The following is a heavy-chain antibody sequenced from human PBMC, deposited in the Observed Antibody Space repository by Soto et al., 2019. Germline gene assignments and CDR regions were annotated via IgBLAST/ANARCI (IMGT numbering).Heavy chain of an antibody. J-gene: IGHJ4*02. CDR3: ARSVSELELRSYFDY. V-gene: IGHV3-30-3*01. CDR1: GFTFSSYA. Sequence: PGGSLRLSCAASGFTFSSYAMHWVRQAPGKGLEWVAVISYDGSNKYYADSVKGRFTISRDNSKNTLYLQMNSLRAEDTAVYYCARSVSELELRSYFDYWGQGTLVTVSS. CDR2: ISYDGSNK. D-gene: IGHD1-7*01.